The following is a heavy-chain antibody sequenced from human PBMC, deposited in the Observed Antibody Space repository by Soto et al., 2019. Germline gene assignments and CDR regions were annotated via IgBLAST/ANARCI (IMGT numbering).Heavy chain of an antibody. Sequence: SGPTLVNPTPTLTLTCTFSGFSLSTSGMCVSWIRQPPGKALEWLALIDWDDDKYYSTSLKTRLTISKDTSKNQVVLTMTNMDPVDTATYYCARIRDIRHPYGMDVWGQGTTVTVSS. CDR1: GFSLSTSGMC. V-gene: IGHV2-70*01. CDR2: IDWDDDK. J-gene: IGHJ6*02. CDR3: ARIRDIRHPYGMDV.